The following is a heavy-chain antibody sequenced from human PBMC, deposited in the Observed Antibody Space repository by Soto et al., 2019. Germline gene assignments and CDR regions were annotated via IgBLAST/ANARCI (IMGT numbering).Heavy chain of an antibody. V-gene: IGHV3-23*01. CDR2: ISGSGGST. J-gene: IGHJ6*03. CDR3: ARKMSYSSGWDKNYYYYYTDV. CDR1: GFTFSSYA. D-gene: IGHD6-19*01. Sequence: PVRSLRLSCAASGFTFSSYAMSWVRQAPGKGLEWVSAISGSGGSTYYADSVKGRFTISRDNSKNTLYLQMNSLRAEDTAVYYCARKMSYSSGWDKNYYYYYTDVWGKGTTVTVSS.